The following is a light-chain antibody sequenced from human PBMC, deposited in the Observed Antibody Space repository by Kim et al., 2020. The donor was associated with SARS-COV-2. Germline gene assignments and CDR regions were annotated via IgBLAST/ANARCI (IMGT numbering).Light chain of an antibody. V-gene: IGLV2-14*03. CDR1: SSDIGHYDF. J-gene: IGLJ1*01. Sequence: QSALTQPASMSVSPGQSITISCAGTSSDIGHYDFVSWYQQHPGKAPKLMVYDVRNRPSGVSSRFSGSKSGNTASLTIFGLQTEDEATYYCSSYTSSNIPYVFGSGTKVTVL. CDR3: SSYTSSNIPYV. CDR2: DVR.